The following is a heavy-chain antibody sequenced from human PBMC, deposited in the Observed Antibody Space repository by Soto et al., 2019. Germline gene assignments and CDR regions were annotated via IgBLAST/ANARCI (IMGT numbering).Heavy chain of an antibody. J-gene: IGHJ4*02. V-gene: IGHV3-33*01. Sequence: QVQLVESGGGVVQPGGSLRLSCAASGFTLNNYGMHWVRQAPGKGLEWVAVIWYDGSNKYYADSVKGRFTISRDNSKNTLYLQMNSLRAEDTAVYYCARRVDGYFDYWGQGTLVTVSS. CDR2: IWYDGSNK. CDR1: GFTLNNYG. D-gene: IGHD5-12*01. CDR3: ARRVDGYFDY.